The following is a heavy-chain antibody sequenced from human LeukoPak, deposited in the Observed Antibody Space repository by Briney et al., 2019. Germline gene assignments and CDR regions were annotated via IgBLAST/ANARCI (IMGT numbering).Heavy chain of an antibody. D-gene: IGHD4-23*01. J-gene: IGHJ4*02. CDR3: ASEYGGNSGGLDY. V-gene: IGHV1-69*06. CDR2: IIPIFGTA. CDR1: GGTFSSYA. Sequence: SVKVSCKASGGTFSSYAINWVRQAPGQGLEWMGGIIPIFGTANYAQKFQGRVTITADKSTSTAYMELSSLTSEDTAVYYCASEYGGNSGGLDYWGQGTLVTVSS.